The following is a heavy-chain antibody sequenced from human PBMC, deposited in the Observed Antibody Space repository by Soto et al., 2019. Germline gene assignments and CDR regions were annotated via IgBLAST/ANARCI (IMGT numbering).Heavy chain of an antibody. CDR1: GNSFTSYW. Sequence: PXDSLRVSCKCSGNSFTSYWISLVRQMPGKGLEWMGRIDPSDSYTNYSPSFQGHVTISADKSISTAYLQWSSLKASDTAMYYCDKTTQYAFDIWGQGTMVTVSS. J-gene: IGHJ3*02. CDR2: IDPSDSYT. D-gene: IGHD4-17*01. CDR3: DKTTQYAFDI. V-gene: IGHV5-10-1*01.